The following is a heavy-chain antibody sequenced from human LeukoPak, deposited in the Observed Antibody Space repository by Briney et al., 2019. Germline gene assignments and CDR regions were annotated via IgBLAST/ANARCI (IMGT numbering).Heavy chain of an antibody. D-gene: IGHD5-24*01. CDR2: IYYSGST. J-gene: IGHJ2*01. CDR1: GGSISSYY. Sequence: PSETLSLTCTVSGGSISSYYWSWIRQPPGKGLEWIGYIYYSGSTNYNPSLMSRVTISVDTSKNQFSLKLSSVTAADTAVYYCATHWYGYNYDLPYSWYFDLWGRGTLVTVSS. V-gene: IGHV4-59*01. CDR3: ATHWYGYNYDLPYSWYFDL.